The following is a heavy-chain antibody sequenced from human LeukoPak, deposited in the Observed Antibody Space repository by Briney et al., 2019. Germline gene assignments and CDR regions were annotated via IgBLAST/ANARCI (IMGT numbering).Heavy chain of an antibody. Sequence: GASVNVSYKASGYTFTRYDINWVRQATGQGLEWMGWINPNSGNTGYAQKFQGRVTMTRNTSISTAYMELSSLRSEDTAVYYCARATEYLYYYYYYMDVWGKGTPVTVSS. D-gene: IGHD2/OR15-2a*01. J-gene: IGHJ6*03. CDR2: INPNSGNT. CDR3: ARATEYLYYYYYYMDV. V-gene: IGHV1-8*01. CDR1: GYTFTRYD.